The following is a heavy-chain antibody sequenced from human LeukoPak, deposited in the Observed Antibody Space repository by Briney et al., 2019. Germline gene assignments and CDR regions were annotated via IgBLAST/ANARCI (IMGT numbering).Heavy chain of an antibody. CDR3: ARHASYDHYYYYYYMDV. D-gene: IGHD3-3*01. CDR1: GYSISSGYY. J-gene: IGHJ6*03. Sequence: PSETLSLTCAVSGYSISSGYYWGWSRQPPGKGVEGIGSIYHSGSTYYKQSLKRRVTISVDNAKNKLSLKLSSVTAADTAVYYCARHASYDHYYYYYYMDVWGKGTTVTVSS. V-gene: IGHV4-38-2*01. CDR2: IYHSGST.